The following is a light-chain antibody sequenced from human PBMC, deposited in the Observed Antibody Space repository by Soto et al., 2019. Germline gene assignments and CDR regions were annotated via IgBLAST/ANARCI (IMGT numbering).Light chain of an antibody. V-gene: IGLV1-40*01. Sequence: QSVLTQPPSVSGAPGQSLTISCTGSSSNIGAGYDVHWYQKLPGAAPKLLIYGDSNRPSGVPDRFSGSESGTSASLAITGLQAEDEADYYCQSYDTSLSGYVVFGGGTKLTVL. CDR2: GDS. J-gene: IGLJ2*01. CDR1: SSNIGAGYD. CDR3: QSYDTSLSGYVV.